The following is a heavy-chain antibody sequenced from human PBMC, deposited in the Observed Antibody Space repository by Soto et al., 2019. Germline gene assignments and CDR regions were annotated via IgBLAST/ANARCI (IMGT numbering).Heavy chain of an antibody. CDR2: ISAYNGNT. D-gene: IGHD2-2*01. J-gene: IGHJ4*02. V-gene: IGHV1-18*01. Sequence: QVQLVQSGAEVKKPGASVKVSCKASGYTFTSYGISWVRQAPGQGLEWMGWISAYNGNTNYAQKLQGRVTMTTDTSTSPGYMELRSVRSDDTAVYYCARDGGVVVPAAIPIDYWGQGTLVTVSS. CDR1: GYTFTSYG. CDR3: ARDGGVVVPAAIPIDY.